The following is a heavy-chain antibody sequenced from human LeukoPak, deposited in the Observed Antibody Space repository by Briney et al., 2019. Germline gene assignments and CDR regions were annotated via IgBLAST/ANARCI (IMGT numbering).Heavy chain of an antibody. CDR1: GFTFSSYA. CDR3: AKDLRSGSYYSNAFDI. Sequence: GGSLRLSCAASGFTFSSYAMSWVRQAPGKGLEWVSSISGSAGSTYYADSVKGRFTISRDNSKDTLYLQMNSLRAEDTAVYYCAKDLRSGSYYSNAFDIWGQGTMVTVSS. D-gene: IGHD1-26*01. CDR2: ISGSAGST. V-gene: IGHV3-23*01. J-gene: IGHJ3*02.